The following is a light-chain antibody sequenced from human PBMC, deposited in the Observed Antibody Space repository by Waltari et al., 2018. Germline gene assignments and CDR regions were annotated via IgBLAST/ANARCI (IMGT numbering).Light chain of an antibody. CDR1: QDIDDE. Sequence: ETTLTQSPAFMSATPRDKVNISCRDSQDIDDEMNWYQQKPGEGAIFIIQEATTLFPGIPPRFSGSGYGTDFTLTINNIHSEDVASYFCLEHDNFPTHTFGQGTKLEIK. J-gene: IGKJ2*01. CDR2: EAT. V-gene: IGKV5-2*01. CDR3: LEHDNFPTHT.